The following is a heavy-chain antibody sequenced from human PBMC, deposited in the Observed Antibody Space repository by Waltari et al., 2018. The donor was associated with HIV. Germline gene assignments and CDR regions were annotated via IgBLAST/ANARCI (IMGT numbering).Heavy chain of an antibody. CDR3: ASTYGSGSSYFYYYYMDV. Sequence: QVHLVQSGAEVKKPGASVKVSCKASGYTLTGYYMHWVRQAPGQGLEWMGRINPNSGGANYAQKCQGRVTMTRDTSSSTAYMELSGLRSDDTAVYYCASTYGSGSSYFYYYYMDVWGKGTTVTSP. CDR2: INPNSGGA. V-gene: IGHV1-2*06. D-gene: IGHD3-10*01. CDR1: GYTLTGYY. J-gene: IGHJ6*03.